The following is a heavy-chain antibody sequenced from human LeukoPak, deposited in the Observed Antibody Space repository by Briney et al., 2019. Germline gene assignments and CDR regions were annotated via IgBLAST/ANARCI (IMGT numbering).Heavy chain of an antibody. Sequence: SETLSLTCTVSGGSISSSSYYWGWIRQPPGKGLEWIGSIYYSGSTYYNPSLKSRVTISVDTSKNQFSLKLSSVTAADTAVYYCARFLYYERDFRPTFWFDPWGQGTLVTVSS. CDR1: GGSISSSSYY. J-gene: IGHJ5*02. D-gene: IGHD3-22*01. V-gene: IGHV4-39*01. CDR3: ARFLYYERDFRPTFWFDP. CDR2: IYYSGST.